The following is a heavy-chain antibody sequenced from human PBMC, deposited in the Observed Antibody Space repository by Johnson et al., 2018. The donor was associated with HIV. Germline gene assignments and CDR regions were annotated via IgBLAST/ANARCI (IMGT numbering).Heavy chain of an antibody. CDR3: ARVGQQSNAFDI. CDR1: GLTFEDYG. J-gene: IGHJ3*02. Sequence: VLLVESGGGVVRPGGSLRLSCAASGLTFEDYGMSWVRQAPGKGLEWVSGINWNGGSTGYADSVKGRFTISRDNSKNTLYLQMNSLRAEDTAVYYCARVGQQSNAFDIWGQGTMVTVSS. CDR2: INWNGGST. V-gene: IGHV3-20*04. D-gene: IGHD6-13*01.